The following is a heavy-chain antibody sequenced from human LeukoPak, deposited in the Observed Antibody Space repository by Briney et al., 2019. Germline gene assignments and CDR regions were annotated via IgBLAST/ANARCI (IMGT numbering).Heavy chain of an antibody. Sequence: KPGGSLRLSCAASGFTFSDYYMSWIRQAPGKGLEWVSYISSSSSTIYYADSVKGRFTISRDNAKNSLYLQMNSLRAEDTAVYYCARDLAVAGIKGGYYCMDVWGQGTTVTVSS. CDR3: ARDLAVAGIKGGYYCMDV. D-gene: IGHD6-19*01. V-gene: IGHV3-11*01. CDR2: ISSSSSTI. CDR1: GFTFSDYY. J-gene: IGHJ6*02.